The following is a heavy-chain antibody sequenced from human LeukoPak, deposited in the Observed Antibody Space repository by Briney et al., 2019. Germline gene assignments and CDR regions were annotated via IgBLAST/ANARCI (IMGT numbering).Heavy chain of an antibody. V-gene: IGHV3-7*01. Sequence: PGGSLRLSCAAFGFTFSSYWMSWVRQAPGKGLEWVANIKQDGGGKYYVDSVKGRFTISRDNAKNSLYLQMNSLRAEDTAVYYCARGKDYDFWSGYQAGFDYWGQGTLVTVSS. CDR3: ARGKDYDFWSGYQAGFDY. J-gene: IGHJ4*02. D-gene: IGHD3-3*01. CDR1: GFTFSSYW. CDR2: IKQDGGGK.